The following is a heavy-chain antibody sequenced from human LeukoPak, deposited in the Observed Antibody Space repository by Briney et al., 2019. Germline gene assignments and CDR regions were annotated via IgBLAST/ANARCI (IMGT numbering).Heavy chain of an antibody. CDR3: ARPGGGYSYGLVNY. D-gene: IGHD5-18*01. CDR2: INPNSGGT. V-gene: IGHV1-2*02. Sequence: GASVKVSCKASVYTFTGYYMHWVRQAAGQGLEWMGWINPNSGGTNYAQKFQGRVTMTRDTSISTAYMELSRLRSDDTAVYYCARPGGGYSYGLVNYWGQGTLVTVSS. CDR1: VYTFTGYY. J-gene: IGHJ4*02.